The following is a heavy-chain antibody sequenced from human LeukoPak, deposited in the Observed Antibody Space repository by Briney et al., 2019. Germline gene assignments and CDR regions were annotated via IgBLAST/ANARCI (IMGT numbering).Heavy chain of an antibody. CDR3: ARGPNSNWSGLDF. Sequence: GGSLRLSCTASGFSFSGHWMHWARQLPGKGLVWVSRISPTGSTTSYADSVKGRFTVSRDNAKNTLYLQVNNLRAEDSAVYYCARGPNSNWSGLDFWGQGTLLTVSS. CDR2: ISPTGSTT. V-gene: IGHV3-74*01. CDR1: GFSFSGHW. D-gene: IGHD6-6*01. J-gene: IGHJ4*02.